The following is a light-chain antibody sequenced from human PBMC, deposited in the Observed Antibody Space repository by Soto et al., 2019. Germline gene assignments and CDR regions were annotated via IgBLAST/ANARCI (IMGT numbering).Light chain of an antibody. Sequence: DIQLTQSPSFLSASVGDRVTITCRASQDISSYLAWYQQKPGKAPKLLIYVASTLQSGVPTRFSGSGSGTEFTLTISSLQPEHFATYYCQQLNSYPYTFGQGTKLEIK. CDR2: VAS. CDR1: QDISSY. CDR3: QQLNSYPYT. V-gene: IGKV1-9*01. J-gene: IGKJ2*01.